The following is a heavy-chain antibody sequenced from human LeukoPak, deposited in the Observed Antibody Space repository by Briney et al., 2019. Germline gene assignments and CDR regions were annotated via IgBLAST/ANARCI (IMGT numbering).Heavy chain of an antibody. CDR3: ARTGGYSYGYSNYGMDV. D-gene: IGHD5-18*01. CDR2: IYYSGST. J-gene: IGHJ6*02. V-gene: IGHV4-59*01. CDR1: GGSNSSYY. Sequence: SETLSLTCTVSGGSNSSYYWSWIRQPPGKGLEWIGYIYYSGSTNYNPSLKSRVTISVDTSKNQFSLKLSSVTAADTAVYYCARTGGYSYGYSNYGMDVWGQGTTVTVSS.